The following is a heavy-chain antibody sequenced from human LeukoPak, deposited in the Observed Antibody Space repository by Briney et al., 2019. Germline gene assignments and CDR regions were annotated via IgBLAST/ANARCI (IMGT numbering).Heavy chain of an antibody. CDR3: AKGQYDGSGSDAFDI. J-gene: IGHJ3*02. V-gene: IGHV3-30*02. D-gene: IGHD3-22*01. Sequence: GGSLRLSCAASGFTFSSYGMHWVRQAPGKGLEWVAFIRYDGSNKYYADSVKGRFTISRDNSKNTLYLQMNSLRAEDTAVYYCAKGQYDGSGSDAFDIWGQGTMVTVSS. CDR1: GFTFSSYG. CDR2: IRYDGSNK.